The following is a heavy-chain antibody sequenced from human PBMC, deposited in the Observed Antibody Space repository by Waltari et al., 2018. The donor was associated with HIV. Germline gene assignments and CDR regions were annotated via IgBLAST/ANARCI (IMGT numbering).Heavy chain of an antibody. J-gene: IGHJ2*01. D-gene: IGHD4-17*01. CDR1: GFTLGDYA. V-gene: IGHV3-9*01. CDR2: ISWNSGTI. Sequence: EVQLVESGGGLVQPGRSLILSCAASGFTLGDYAIPWVRQAPGKGLEWVAGISWNSGTIGYADSVKGRFTISRDNAKNSLYLQMNSLRAEDTALYYCAKDKRSGYGGNSVWYFDLWGRGTLVTVSS. CDR3: AKDKRSGYGGNSVWYFDL.